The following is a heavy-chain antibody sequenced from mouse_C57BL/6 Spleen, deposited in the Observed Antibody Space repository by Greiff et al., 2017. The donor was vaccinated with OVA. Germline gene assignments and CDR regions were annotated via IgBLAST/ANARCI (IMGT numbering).Heavy chain of an antibody. J-gene: IGHJ3*01. CDR1: GYSFTGYY. V-gene: IGHV1-42*01. Sequence: EVQLQESGPELVKPGASVKISCKASGYSFTGYYMNWVKQSPEKSLEWIGEINPSTGGTTYNQKFKAKATLTVDKSSSTAYMQLKSLTSEDSAVYYCARGNYDYDYGFAYWGQGTLVTVSA. CDR3: ARGNYDYDYGFAY. CDR2: INPSTGGT. D-gene: IGHD2-4*01.